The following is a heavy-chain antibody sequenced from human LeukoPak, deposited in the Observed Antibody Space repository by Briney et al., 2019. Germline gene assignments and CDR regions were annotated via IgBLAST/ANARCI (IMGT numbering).Heavy chain of an antibody. D-gene: IGHD3-22*01. Sequence: SETLSLTCTVSGGSISSGSYYWSWIRQPAGKGLEWIGSIYYSGSTYYSPSLKSRVTISIDTSKTQFSLKLSSVTAADTAVYYCARHEAVVVITKAFDIWGQGTMVTVSS. CDR3: ARHEAVVVITKAFDI. CDR1: GGSISSGSYY. V-gene: IGHV4-39*01. CDR2: IYYSGST. J-gene: IGHJ3*02.